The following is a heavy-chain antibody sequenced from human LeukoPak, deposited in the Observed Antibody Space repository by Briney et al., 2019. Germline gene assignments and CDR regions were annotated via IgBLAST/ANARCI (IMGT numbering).Heavy chain of an antibody. CDR2: INPNSGGT. CDR3: ARDFAAGSGSYTNWFDP. CDR1: GYTFTGYY. Sequence: ASVKVSCKASGYTFTGYYMHWVRQAPGQGLEWMGWINPNSGGTNYAQKFQGRVTMTRDTSISTAYMELSRLRSDDTAVYYCARDFAAGSGSYTNWFDPWGQGTLVTVSS. V-gene: IGHV1-2*02. D-gene: IGHD3-10*01. J-gene: IGHJ5*02.